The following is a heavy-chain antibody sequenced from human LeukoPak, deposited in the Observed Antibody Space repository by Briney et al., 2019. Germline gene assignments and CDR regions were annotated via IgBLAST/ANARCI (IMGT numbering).Heavy chain of an antibody. J-gene: IGHJ4*02. CDR1: GGFNTHYY. CDR2: FYHSGST. D-gene: IGHD3-22*01. V-gene: IGHV4-59*01. Sequence: SETLSLTCSVSGGFNTHYYWSWIRQPPGKGLEWIGYFYHSGSTNYNPSLESRVTISVDTSKNHFSLKLSSVTAADTAVYYCARGQWLPVFDFWGQGTLVTVSS. CDR3: ARGQWLPVFDF.